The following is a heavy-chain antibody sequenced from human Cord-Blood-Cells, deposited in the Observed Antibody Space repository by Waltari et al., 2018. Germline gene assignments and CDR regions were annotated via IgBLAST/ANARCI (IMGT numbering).Heavy chain of an antibody. CDR1: GFTFSSYG. CDR2: IRYDGSNK. Sequence: QAQLVESGGGVVQPGGSLRLSCAASGFTFSSYGMHWVRQAPGKGLEWVEFIRYDGSNKYYADSVKGRFTIARDNSKNTLYLQMNSLRAEDTAVYYFAKGLRQQLVTGDYFDYWGQGTLVTVSS. D-gene: IGHD6-13*01. V-gene: IGHV3-30*02. J-gene: IGHJ4*02. CDR3: AKGLRQQLVTGDYFDY.